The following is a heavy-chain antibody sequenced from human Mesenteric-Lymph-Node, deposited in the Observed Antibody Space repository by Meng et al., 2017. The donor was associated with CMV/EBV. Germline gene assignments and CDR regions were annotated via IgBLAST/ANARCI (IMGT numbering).Heavy chain of an antibody. CDR3: ARGTIFGVVTE. CDR2: IYYSGSA. CDR1: GASISNYY. D-gene: IGHD3-3*01. Sequence: SETLSLTCTVSGASISNYYWSWIWQPPREGLEWIGNIYYSGSADYNPSLKSRVTISIDTSKTHFSLMLSSVTAADTAVYYCARGTIFGVVTEWGQGTLVTVSS. V-gene: IGHV4-59*01. J-gene: IGHJ4*02.